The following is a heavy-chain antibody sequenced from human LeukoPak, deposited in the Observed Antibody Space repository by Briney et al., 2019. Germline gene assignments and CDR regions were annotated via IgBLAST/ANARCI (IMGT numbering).Heavy chain of an antibody. V-gene: IGHV3-30-3*01. CDR2: ISYDGSNK. Sequence: GRSLRLSCAASGFTFSSYAMHWIRQAPGKGLEWVAVISYDGSNKYYADSVKGRFTISRDNSKNTLYLQMNSLRAEDTAVYYCARDPNYYDSSGYREPHFDYWGQGTLATVSS. J-gene: IGHJ4*02. CDR3: ARDPNYYDSSGYREPHFDY. CDR1: GFTFSSYA. D-gene: IGHD3-22*01.